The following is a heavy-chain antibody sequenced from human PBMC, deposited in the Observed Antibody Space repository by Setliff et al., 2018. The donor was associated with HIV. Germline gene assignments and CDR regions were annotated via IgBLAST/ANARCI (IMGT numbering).Heavy chain of an antibody. V-gene: IGHV4-4*02. D-gene: IGHD5-12*01. CDR3: ARGWVATRGYFDY. J-gene: IGHJ4*02. CDR2: ISYSGST. Sequence: PSETLSLTCAVSGASISSGNWWSWVRQSPGKGLEWIGEISYSGSTYYNPSLKSRVTISVDTSKNQFSLKLSSVTAADTAVYYCARGWVATRGYFDYWGQGTLVTVSS. CDR1: GASISSGNW.